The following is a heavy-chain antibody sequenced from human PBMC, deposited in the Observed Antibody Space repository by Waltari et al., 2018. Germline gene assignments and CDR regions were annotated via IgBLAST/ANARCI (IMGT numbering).Heavy chain of an antibody. CDR1: GGTFSRYA. CDR3: ARDPGDDYGDYGEGNGFDP. CDR2: IIPILGIA. D-gene: IGHD4-17*01. J-gene: IGHJ5*02. V-gene: IGHV1-69*10. Sequence: QVQLVQSGAEVRKPGSSVQVSCKASGGTFSRYAISWVRQAPGPGLEWMGGIIPILGIANCAQKCQGRVTITADKSTSTAYMELSSLRSEDTAVYYCARDPGDDYGDYGEGNGFDPWGQGTLVTVSS.